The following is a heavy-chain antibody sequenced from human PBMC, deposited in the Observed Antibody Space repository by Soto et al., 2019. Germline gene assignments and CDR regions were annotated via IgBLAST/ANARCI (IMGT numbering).Heavy chain of an antibody. CDR1: GGSISSYY. CDR2: IYYSGST. D-gene: IGHD3-22*01. J-gene: IGHJ4*02. V-gene: IGHV4-59*01. Sequence: SETLSLTCTVSGGSISSYYWSWIRQPPGKGLEWIGYIYYSGSTNYNPSLKSRVTISVDTSKNQFSLKLSSVTAADTAVYYCARVQCRRRIAVVSRYFDYWGQGTLVTVSS. CDR3: ARVQCRRRIAVVSRYFDY.